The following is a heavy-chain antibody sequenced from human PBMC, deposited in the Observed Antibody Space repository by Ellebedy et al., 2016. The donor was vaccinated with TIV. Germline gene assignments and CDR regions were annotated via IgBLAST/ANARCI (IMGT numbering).Heavy chain of an antibody. CDR1: GGSISSYY. D-gene: IGHD3-3*01. J-gene: IGHJ6*02. V-gene: IGHV4-59*01. CDR3: ARDYTIFGVVSHYYYGMDV. Sequence: GSLRLXXTVSGGSISSYYWSWSRQPPGKGLEWIGYNYYSGSTNYNPSLKSRVTISVDTSKNQFSLKLSSVTAADTAVYYCARDYTIFGVVSHYYYGMDVWGQGTTVTVSS. CDR2: NYYSGST.